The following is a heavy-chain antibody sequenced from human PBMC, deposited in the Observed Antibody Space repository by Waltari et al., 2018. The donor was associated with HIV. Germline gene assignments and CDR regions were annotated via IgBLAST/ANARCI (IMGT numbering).Heavy chain of an antibody. CDR1: GLTFRNAR. J-gene: IGHJ4*02. CDR3: TTIQFYYVFEF. CDR2: IKTKTDGGTV. Sequence: EVQLVESGVCVGKPGGYIRLFCVVSGLTFRNARISWVRQAPGKGLEWVGRIKTKTDGGTVDYAAPVTGRFTISRDDSQSTLYLEINSLKTEDTAVYYCTTIQFYYVFEFWGQGTLVTVSS. D-gene: IGHD3-10*02. V-gene: IGHV3-15*01.